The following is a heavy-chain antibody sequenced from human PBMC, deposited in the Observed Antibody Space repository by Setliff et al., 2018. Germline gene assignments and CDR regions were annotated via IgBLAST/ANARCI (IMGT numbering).Heavy chain of an antibody. Sequence: PSETLSLTCTVSGGSISSYYWSWIRQPPGKGLEWIGYIYYGGTTNYNPSLKSRVSISLDTSKSQFSLRLSSLTAADTAVYYCARESRFGYSGYDCAFDYWGQGMLVTVSS. CDR1: GGSISSYY. CDR2: IYYGGTT. D-gene: IGHD5-12*01. J-gene: IGHJ4*02. V-gene: IGHV4-59*12. CDR3: ARESRFGYSGYDCAFDY.